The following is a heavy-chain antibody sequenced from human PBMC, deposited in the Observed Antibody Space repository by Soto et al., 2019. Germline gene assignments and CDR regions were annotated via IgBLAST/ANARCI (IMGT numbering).Heavy chain of an antibody. J-gene: IGHJ6*03. Sequence: EVQLVESGGGLVQPGGSLRLSCAASGFTFSSYWMHWVRQAPGKGLVWVSCINSDGSSTSYADSVKGRFTISRDNAKNTLYLQMNSLRAEDTAVYYCARDRVTNYYYYYMDVWGKGTTVTVSS. CDR2: INSDGSST. CDR1: GFTFSSYW. D-gene: IGHD2-21*02. V-gene: IGHV3-74*01. CDR3: ARDRVTNYYYYYMDV.